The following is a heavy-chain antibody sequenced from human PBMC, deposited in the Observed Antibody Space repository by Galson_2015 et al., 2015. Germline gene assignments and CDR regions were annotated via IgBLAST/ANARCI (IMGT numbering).Heavy chain of an antibody. CDR1: GGSISSSSYY. CDR3: AREMVAVYGNWFDP. V-gene: IGHV4-39*07. CDR2: IYYSRST. Sequence: ETLSLTCTVSGGSISSSSYYWGWIRQPPGKGLEWIGSIYYSRSTNYNPSLKSRVTISVDTSKNQFSLKLSSVTAADTAVYYCAREMVAVYGNWFDPWDQ. D-gene: IGHD6-19*01. J-gene: IGHJ5*02.